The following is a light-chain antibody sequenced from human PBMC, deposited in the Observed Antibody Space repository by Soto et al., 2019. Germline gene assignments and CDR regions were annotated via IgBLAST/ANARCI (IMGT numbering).Light chain of an antibody. V-gene: IGKV1-5*03. CDR3: QPYKSYSEA. Sequence: DITMREELCNISVSVGDVINSICRASQTISSWLAWYQQKPGKAPKLLIYKASTLKRGGPSRFSVSGSGTECTLTITSLQPDDFATSSCQPYKSYSEAFGQGTNVDI. J-gene: IGKJ1*01. CDR2: KAS. CDR1: QTISSW.